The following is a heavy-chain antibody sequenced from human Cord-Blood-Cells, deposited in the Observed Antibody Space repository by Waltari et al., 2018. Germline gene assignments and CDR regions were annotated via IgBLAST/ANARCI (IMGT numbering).Heavy chain of an antibody. J-gene: IGHJ3*02. CDR2: IYYSGST. D-gene: IGHD5-12*01. CDR1: GGSIGSSSYY. V-gene: IGHV4-39*01. Sequence: QLQLQESGPGLVKPSETLSLTCTVSGGSIGSSSYYWGWIRQPPGKGLEWIGSIYYSGSTYSNPSLKSRVTISVDTSKNQFSLKLSSVTAADTAVYYCAVATMVRDAFDIWGQGTMVTVSS. CDR3: AVATMVRDAFDI.